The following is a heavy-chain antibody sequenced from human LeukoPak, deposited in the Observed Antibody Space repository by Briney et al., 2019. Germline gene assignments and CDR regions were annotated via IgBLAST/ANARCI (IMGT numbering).Heavy chain of an antibody. D-gene: IGHD6-13*01. Sequence: GASVTVSCTASGYTFTCYYMHWVRQAPGQGLEWMGWINPNSGGTNYAQKFQGRVTMTRDTSISTAYMELSRLRSDDTAVYYCARDRGQQLVHDYWGQGTLVTVSS. V-gene: IGHV1-2*02. CDR2: INPNSGGT. CDR1: GYTFTCYY. CDR3: ARDRGQQLVHDY. J-gene: IGHJ4*02.